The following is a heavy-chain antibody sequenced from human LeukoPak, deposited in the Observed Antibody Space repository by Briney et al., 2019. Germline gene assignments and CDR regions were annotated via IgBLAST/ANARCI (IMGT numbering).Heavy chain of an antibody. D-gene: IGHD1-26*01. CDR2: TRYDGSRK. J-gene: IGHJ4*02. CDR3: ARRRYSGSSQHFDY. Sequence: PGGSLRLSCAASGFIFSSYGMHWVRQAPDKGLEWVAFTRYDGSRKYYADSVKGRFTISRDNSKNTLYLQMNSLRAEDTAVYYCARRRYSGSSQHFDYWGQGTLVTVSS. V-gene: IGHV3-30*02. CDR1: GFIFSSYG.